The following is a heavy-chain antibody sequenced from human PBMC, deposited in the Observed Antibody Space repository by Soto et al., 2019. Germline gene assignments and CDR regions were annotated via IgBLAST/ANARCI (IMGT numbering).Heavy chain of an antibody. Sequence: QVQLVESGGGVVQPGRSLRLSCAASGFTFSDHGMQWVRQAPGKGLEWVAAISDDGSKQYYAEFVKGRFSISRDNSKNKLYLQMDSLRTEDTAMYYCAKGGGYTYGSSWWHLDLWGRGTLFTVSS. CDR2: ISDDGSKQ. CDR3: AKGGGYTYGSSWWHLDL. D-gene: IGHD5-18*01. CDR1: GFTFSDHG. J-gene: IGHJ2*01. V-gene: IGHV3-30*18.